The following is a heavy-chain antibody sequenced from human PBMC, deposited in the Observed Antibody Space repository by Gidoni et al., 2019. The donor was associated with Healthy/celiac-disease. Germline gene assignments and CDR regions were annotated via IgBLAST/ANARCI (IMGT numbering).Heavy chain of an antibody. CDR2: ISSSSSYI. CDR3: ARDPIAAAGIFDY. CDR1: GFTFSSYS. D-gene: IGHD6-13*01. Sequence: EVQLVESGGGLVKPGGSLRLSCAASGFTFSSYSMNWVRQAPGKGLEWVSSISSSSSYIYYADSVKGRFTISRDNAKNSLYLQMNSLRAEDTAVYYCARDPIAAAGIFDYWGQGTLVTVSS. J-gene: IGHJ4*02. V-gene: IGHV3-21*01.